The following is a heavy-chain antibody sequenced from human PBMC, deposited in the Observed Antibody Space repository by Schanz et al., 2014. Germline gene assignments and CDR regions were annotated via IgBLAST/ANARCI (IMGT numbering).Heavy chain of an antibody. Sequence: QVHLVQSGAEVKKPGASVKVSCKASGYIFTSYSMHWVRQAPGQGLEWLGIINPSGVSTSSAQEFQGRVTMTRDTSTSTLQMELSSLRSEDTAVYHCAKERDITGWNHGDYWGQGTLVTVSS. J-gene: IGHJ4*02. CDR2: INPSGVST. CDR1: GYIFTSYS. D-gene: IGHD6-19*01. CDR3: AKERDITGWNHGDY. V-gene: IGHV1-46*01.